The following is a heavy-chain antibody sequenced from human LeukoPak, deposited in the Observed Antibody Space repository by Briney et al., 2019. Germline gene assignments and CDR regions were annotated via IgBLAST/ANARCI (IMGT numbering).Heavy chain of an antibody. CDR2: IYPDDSDT. V-gene: IGHV5-51*01. Sequence: GESLKISCKGSGYRFTSYWTAWVRQMPGKGLEWMGIIYPDDSDTRYSPSFQGQVTISADKSISTAYLQWSSLKASDTAMYYCAKSGTYPGFVDYWGQGTLVTVSS. CDR3: AKSGTYPGFVDY. J-gene: IGHJ4*02. CDR1: GYRFTSYW. D-gene: IGHD1-26*01.